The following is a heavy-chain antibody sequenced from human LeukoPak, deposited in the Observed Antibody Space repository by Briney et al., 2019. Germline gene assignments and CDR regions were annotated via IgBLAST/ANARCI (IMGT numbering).Heavy chain of an antibody. CDR2: IYYSGST. Sequence: SETLSLTCTVSGGSISSYYWSWIRQPPGKGLEWIGYIYYSGSTNYNPSLKSRVTISVDTSKNQFSLKLSSVTAADTAVYYCAREDLSHFDYWGQGTLVTVSS. V-gene: IGHV4-59*12. CDR1: GGSISSYY. J-gene: IGHJ4*02. CDR3: AREDLSHFDY. D-gene: IGHD3-16*02.